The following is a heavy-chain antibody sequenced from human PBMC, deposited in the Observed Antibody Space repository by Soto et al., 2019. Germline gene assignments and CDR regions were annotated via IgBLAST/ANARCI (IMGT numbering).Heavy chain of an antibody. CDR3: ARWPTVRVLHPGYFDS. Sequence: GEYLTISCKGSGYSFTTYWIGWVRQMPGNGLEWMGVIYPGDSDTRYSPSFQGQVTSSADTAISTAYLQWSSAKASDTAMYYCARWPTVRVLHPGYFDSWGQGTLVTVSS. CDR1: GYSFTTYW. D-gene: IGHD4-4*01. CDR2: IYPGDSDT. V-gene: IGHV5-51*01. J-gene: IGHJ4*02.